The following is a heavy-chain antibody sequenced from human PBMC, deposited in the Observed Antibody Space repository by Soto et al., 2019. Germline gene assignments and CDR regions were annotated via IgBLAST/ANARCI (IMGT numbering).Heavy chain of an antibody. J-gene: IGHJ4*02. CDR1: ECNFINYW. V-gene: IGHV5-51*01. CDR3: TRPYCTGYYVY. D-gene: IGHD3-22*01. CDR2: INPGDSDT. Sequence: LRICSSGSECNFINYWGAWVRQMHGKGLEWMGIINPGDSDTRYSPSFQGQVTISADKSLSTAYLQWSSLKASDTAIYYCTRPYCTGYYVYWGQGTLVTVSS.